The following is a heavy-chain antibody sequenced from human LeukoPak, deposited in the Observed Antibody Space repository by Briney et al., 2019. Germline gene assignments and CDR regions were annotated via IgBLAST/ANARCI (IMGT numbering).Heavy chain of an antibody. CDR3: VKVAKYYYGSETYYFFEQ. J-gene: IGHJ4*02. D-gene: IGHD3-10*01. Sequence: GGSLRLSCAASGFTFTTYWMSWAREFPGKGRQWVANINQEGTEKYYVDSVKGRFTISRDNAKNSLHLQMNSLRVEDTAIYYCVKVAKYYYGSETYYFFEQWGQGTPVAVSS. V-gene: IGHV3-7*01. CDR2: INQEGTEK. CDR1: GFTFTTYW.